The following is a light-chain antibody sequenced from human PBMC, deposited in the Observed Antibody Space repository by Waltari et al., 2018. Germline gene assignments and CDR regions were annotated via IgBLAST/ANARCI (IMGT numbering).Light chain of an antibody. CDR2: EAS. V-gene: IGKV3-11*01. J-gene: IGKJ4*01. CDR3: QQRSTWPLT. Sequence: EIVLTQSPATLSLSPGERATLSCRASQSASSYLAWYQQKPGQAPRLLIYEASDRATGIPARFSGSGAGTEFTLTISSLEPEDFAVYYCQQRSTWPLTFGRGTKVEIK. CDR1: QSASSY.